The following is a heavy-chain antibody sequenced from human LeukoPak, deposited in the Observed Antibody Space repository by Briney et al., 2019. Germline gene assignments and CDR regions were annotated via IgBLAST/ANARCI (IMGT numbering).Heavy chain of an antibody. CDR2: IYPGDSDT. V-gene: IGHV5-51*01. CDR1: GYSFTSYW. CDR3: ARRGSSGWYFVDSDY. D-gene: IGHD6-19*01. J-gene: IGHJ4*02. Sequence: GESLKISCKGSGYSFTSYWIGWVRQMPGKGLEWMGIIYPGDSDTRYSPSFQGQVTISADKSISTAYLQWSSLKASDTAMYYCARRGSSGWYFVDSDYWGQGTLVTVSS.